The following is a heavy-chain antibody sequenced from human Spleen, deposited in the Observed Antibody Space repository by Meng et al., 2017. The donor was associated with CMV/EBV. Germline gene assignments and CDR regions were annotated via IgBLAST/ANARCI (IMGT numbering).Heavy chain of an antibody. CDR2: MYYSGTT. J-gene: IGHJ4*02. Sequence: TVSGDSISSSTYYWGWIRQPPGKGLEWIGSMYYSGTTNYNSSLKSRVSISVDKSTNVFSLNLKSLTAADTAVYFCARRSSSTWGIDYWGQGTLVTVSS. CDR3: ARRSSSTWGIDY. CDR1: GDSISSSTYY. D-gene: IGHD6-13*01. V-gene: IGHV4-39*07.